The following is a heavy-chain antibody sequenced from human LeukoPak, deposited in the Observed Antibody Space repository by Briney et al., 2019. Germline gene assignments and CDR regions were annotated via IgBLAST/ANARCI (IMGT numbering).Heavy chain of an antibody. CDR2: ISGSGGST. V-gene: IGHV3-23*01. D-gene: IGHD2-2*01. CDR1: GFTFSSYA. Sequence: PGGSLRLSCAASGFTFSSYAMSWVRQAPGKGLEWVSAISGSGGSTYYADSVKGRFTISRDNSKNTLYLQMNSLRAEDTAVYYCAKNDRYCSSTSCLNDAFDIWGQGTMVTVSS. J-gene: IGHJ3*02. CDR3: AKNDRYCSSTSCLNDAFDI.